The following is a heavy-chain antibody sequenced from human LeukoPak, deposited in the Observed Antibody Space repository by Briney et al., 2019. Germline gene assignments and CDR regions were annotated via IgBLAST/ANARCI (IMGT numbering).Heavy chain of an antibody. CDR1: GYTFTSYA. CDR3: ARKSVAATPRDIVYQYSYMDV. V-gene: IGHV7-4-1*02. J-gene: IGHJ6*03. D-gene: IGHD2-15*01. Sequence: ASVKVSCKASGYTFTSYAMNWVRQAPGQGLEWMGWISTNTGNPTYAQGITGRFVFSLDTSVSTAYLQISSLKAEDTAVYYCARKSVAATPRDIVYQYSYMDVWGKGTPVTVSS. CDR2: ISTNTGNP.